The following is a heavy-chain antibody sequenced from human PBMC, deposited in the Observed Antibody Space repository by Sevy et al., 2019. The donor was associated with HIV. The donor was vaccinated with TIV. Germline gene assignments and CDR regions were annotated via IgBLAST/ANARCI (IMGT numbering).Heavy chain of an antibody. CDR2: ISYDGSNK. CDR3: ARPQYSSSWYGSPYY. D-gene: IGHD6-13*01. J-gene: IGHJ4*02. CDR1: GFTFSSYA. Sequence: GGSLRLSCAASGFTFSSYAMHWVRQAPGKGLEWVAVISYDGSNKYYADSVKGRFTISRDNSKNTLYLQMNSLRAEDTAVYYCARPQYSSSWYGSPYYWGQGTLVTVSS. V-gene: IGHV3-30-3*01.